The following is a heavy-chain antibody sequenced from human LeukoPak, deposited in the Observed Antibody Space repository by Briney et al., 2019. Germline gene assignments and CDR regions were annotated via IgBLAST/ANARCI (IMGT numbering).Heavy chain of an antibody. CDR1: GFTFSSYA. Sequence: GGSLRLSCAASGFTFSSYAMSWVRQAPGKGLEWVSAISGSGGSTYYADSLEGRFTISRDNSKDTLYLQMSSLRDEDTAIYYCAKGANPFFYDRSGYGDYWGQGTLVTVSS. D-gene: IGHD3-22*01. CDR2: ISGSGGST. V-gene: IGHV3-23*01. J-gene: IGHJ4*02. CDR3: AKGANPFFYDRSGYGDY.